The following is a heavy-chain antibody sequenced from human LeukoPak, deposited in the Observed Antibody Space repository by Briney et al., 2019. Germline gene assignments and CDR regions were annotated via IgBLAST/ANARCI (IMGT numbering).Heavy chain of an antibody. Sequence: GGSLRLSCAVSGFTFSSYWMNWVRQAPGKGLEWVANIKQDGSEKNYVDSVKGRFTISRDTAKSSLFLQMNDRRAEDTAVYYCAKGGRGNGEVYWGQGTLVTVSS. D-gene: IGHD2-8*01. CDR1: GFTFSSYW. CDR2: IKQDGSEK. J-gene: IGHJ4*02. CDR3: AKGGRGNGEVY. V-gene: IGHV3-7*01.